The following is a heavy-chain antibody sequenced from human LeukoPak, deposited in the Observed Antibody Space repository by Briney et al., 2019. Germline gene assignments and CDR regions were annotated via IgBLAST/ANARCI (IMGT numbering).Heavy chain of an antibody. J-gene: IGHJ3*02. V-gene: IGHV4-61*02. CDR1: GGSISSGSYY. Sequence: NPSETLSLTCTVSGGSISSGSYYWSWIRQPAGKGLEWIGRIYTSGSTNYNPSLKSRVTISADTSKNQFSLKLSSVTAADTAVYYCAGLGAPGERGAFDIWGQGTMVTVSS. CDR2: IYTSGST. D-gene: IGHD1-26*01. CDR3: AGLGAPGERGAFDI.